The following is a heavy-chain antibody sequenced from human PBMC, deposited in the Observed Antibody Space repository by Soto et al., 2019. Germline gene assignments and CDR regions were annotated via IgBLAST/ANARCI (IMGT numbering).Heavy chain of an antibody. Sequence: PGGLLRLSCAASGFTFSSYAMSWVRQAPGKGLEWVSAISGSGGSTYYADSVKGRFTISRDNSKNTLYLQMNSLRAEDTAVYSCAKVFGYSYGYNDYWGQGTLVTVSS. CDR2: ISGSGGST. J-gene: IGHJ4*02. D-gene: IGHD5-18*01. V-gene: IGHV3-23*01. CDR1: GFTFSSYA. CDR3: AKVFGYSYGYNDY.